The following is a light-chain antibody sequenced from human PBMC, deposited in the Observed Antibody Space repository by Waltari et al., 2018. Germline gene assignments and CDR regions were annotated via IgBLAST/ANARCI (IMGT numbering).Light chain of an antibody. Sequence: DIQMTQSPSTLSASVGDTITITCRASQSISNYLAWYQQKPGKAPKLLIYKASSSGSGCPSRFSGSGSGTEFTLTISSLQPDDFATYYCQQYNTYASFGQGTKLEIK. CDR3: QQYNTYAS. V-gene: IGKV1-5*03. CDR1: QSISNY. J-gene: IGKJ2*03. CDR2: KAS.